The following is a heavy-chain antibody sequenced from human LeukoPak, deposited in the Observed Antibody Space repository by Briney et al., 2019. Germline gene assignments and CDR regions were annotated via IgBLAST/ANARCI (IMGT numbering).Heavy chain of an antibody. CDR3: ARFGEAVNCSSTSCPPLDAFDI. CDR2: IYHGGST. Sequence: SETLSLICTVSGYSISTLANWGWIRQSPGKGLEWVASIYHGGSTYYNPSLRGRVTISMDTSKNQISLKLTSVTAADTAVYYCARFGEAVNCSSTSCPPLDAFDIWGQGTMVTVSS. D-gene: IGHD2-2*01. V-gene: IGHV4-38-2*02. J-gene: IGHJ3*02. CDR1: GYSISTLAN.